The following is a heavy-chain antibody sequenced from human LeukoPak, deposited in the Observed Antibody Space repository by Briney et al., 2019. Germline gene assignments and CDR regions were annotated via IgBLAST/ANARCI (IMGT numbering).Heavy chain of an antibody. D-gene: IGHD2-15*01. Sequence: SVKVSCKASGFTFTSSAVQWVRQARGQRLEWIGWIVVGSGNTNYAQKFQERVTITRDMSTSTAYMELSSLRSEDTAVYYCAAGYCSGGSCYPYYYYGMDVWGQGTTVTVSS. J-gene: IGHJ6*02. CDR1: GFTFTSSA. CDR2: IVVGSGNT. V-gene: IGHV1-58*01. CDR3: AAGYCSGGSCYPYYYYGMDV.